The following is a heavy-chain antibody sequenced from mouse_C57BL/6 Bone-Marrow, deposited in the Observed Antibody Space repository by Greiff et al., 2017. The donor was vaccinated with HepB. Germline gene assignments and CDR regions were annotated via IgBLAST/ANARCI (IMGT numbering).Heavy chain of an antibody. CDR1: GYAFTNYL. J-gene: IGHJ2*01. Sequence: VQLQQSGAELVRPGTSVKVSCKAFGYAFTNYLIEWVKQRPGQGLEWIGVINTGSGGNNYNEKFKGKATLTADKSSSAAYMQLSSLTSEDSAVYFCATNYYGSPYFDYWGQGTTLTVSS. V-gene: IGHV1-54*01. CDR2: INTGSGGN. D-gene: IGHD1-1*01. CDR3: ATNYYGSPYFDY.